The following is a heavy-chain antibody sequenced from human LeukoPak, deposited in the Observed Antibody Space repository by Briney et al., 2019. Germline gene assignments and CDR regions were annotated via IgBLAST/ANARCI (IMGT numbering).Heavy chain of an antibody. Sequence: SVKVSCKASGGTFSSYAISWVRQAPGQGLEWMGGIIPIFGTANYAQKFQGRVTITADESTSTAYMELSSLRSEDTAVYYCARTFGAAGRRHFDYWGQGTLVTVSS. J-gene: IGHJ4*02. CDR1: GGTFSSYA. CDR2: IIPIFGTA. V-gene: IGHV1-69*13. CDR3: ARTFGAAGRRHFDY. D-gene: IGHD6-13*01.